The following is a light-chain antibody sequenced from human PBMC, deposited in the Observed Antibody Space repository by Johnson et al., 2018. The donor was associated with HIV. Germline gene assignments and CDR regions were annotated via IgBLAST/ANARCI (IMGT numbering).Light chain of an antibody. CDR2: ANN. Sequence: QSVLTQPPSVSAPPGQKVTISCSGSSSNIGNNFASWYQQLPGTAPKLLIYANNKRPSGIPDRFSGSKSGTSATLGITGLQTGDEADYYCGTWDNGLSAYVFGTGTKVTVL. CDR3: GTWDNGLSAYV. J-gene: IGLJ1*01. CDR1: SSNIGNNF. V-gene: IGLV1-51*02.